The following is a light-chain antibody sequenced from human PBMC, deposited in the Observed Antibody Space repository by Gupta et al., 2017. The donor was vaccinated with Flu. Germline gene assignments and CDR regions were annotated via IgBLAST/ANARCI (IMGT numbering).Light chain of an antibody. CDR3: CSYAGSYTLV. Sequence: QSALTQPRSVSGPPGQSVPISCTGTNSDVGGYNYVSWYQQHPGKAPKLMIYDVTTRPSGVPDRFSGSKSGNTASLTISGLQAEDEANYYCCSYAGSYTLVFGGGTKVTVL. CDR1: NSDVGGYNY. J-gene: IGLJ3*02. V-gene: IGLV2-11*01. CDR2: DVT.